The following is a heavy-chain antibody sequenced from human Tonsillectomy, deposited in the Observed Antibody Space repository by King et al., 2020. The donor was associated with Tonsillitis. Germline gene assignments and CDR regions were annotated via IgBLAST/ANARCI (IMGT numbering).Heavy chain of an antibody. V-gene: IGHV4-30-4*07. CDR3: AREDNWAFFVY. CDR2: IYYSGIT. J-gene: IGHJ4*02. Sequence: QLQESGPGLVKPSQTLSLTCAVSGGSISSGRVSWSWLRQPPGKGVEWIGYIYYSGITYYNPSLKSRLTISLDASKSQFSLRLRAVTAADTAIYFWAREDNWAFFVYWGQGTQVIVS. D-gene: IGHD1-1*01. CDR1: GGSISSGRVS.